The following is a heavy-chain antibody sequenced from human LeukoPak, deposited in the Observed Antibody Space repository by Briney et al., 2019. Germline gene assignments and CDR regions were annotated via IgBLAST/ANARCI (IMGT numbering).Heavy chain of an antibody. CDR3: ARDSSESGDQHDY. CDR1: GFTFSYYE. CDR2: VSSSGGAV. J-gene: IGHJ4*02. V-gene: IGHV3-48*03. D-gene: IGHD2-21*02. Sequence: GGSLRLSCAASGFTFSYYEMNWVRQAPGKGLEWVSYVSSSGGAVTYADSVKGRFTVSRDNAKSSMYLQMNSLRAEDTAVYYCARDSSESGDQHDYWGQGTLVTVSS.